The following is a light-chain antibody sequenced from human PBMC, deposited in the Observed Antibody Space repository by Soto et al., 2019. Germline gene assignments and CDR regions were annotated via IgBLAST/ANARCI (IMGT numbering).Light chain of an antibody. J-gene: IGKJ4*01. CDR1: QSVSSN. Sequence: VLTQSPGTLSLSPGERATLSCRASQSVSSNLAWYQQKPGQAPRLLIYGASTRATGIPARFSGSGSGTEFTLTISSLQSEDFAVYYCQQYNNWPLTFGGGTKVAIK. CDR2: GAS. CDR3: QQYNNWPLT. V-gene: IGKV3-15*01.